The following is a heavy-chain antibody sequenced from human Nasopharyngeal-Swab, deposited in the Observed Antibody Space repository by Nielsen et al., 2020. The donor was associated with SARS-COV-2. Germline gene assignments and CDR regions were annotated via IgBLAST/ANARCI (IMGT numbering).Heavy chain of an antibody. Sequence: GESLKISCAASGFPFSSHWMHWVRQAPGKGLVWVSRISSDGSSTNYADSVKGRFTLSRDNAKKTLYLQMNSLRAEHTAVYYCARGGSGSPMGHDYWGQGTLVTVSS. J-gene: IGHJ4*02. D-gene: IGHD3-10*01. CDR1: GFPFSSHW. CDR3: ARGGSGSPMGHDY. V-gene: IGHV3-74*01. CDR2: ISSDGSST.